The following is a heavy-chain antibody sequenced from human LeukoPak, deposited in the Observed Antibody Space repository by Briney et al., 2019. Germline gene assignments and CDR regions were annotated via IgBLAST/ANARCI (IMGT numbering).Heavy chain of an antibody. Sequence: SETLSLTCTVSGGSISSSSYYWGWIRQPPGKGLEWIGSIYYSGSAYYNPSLKSRVTISVDTSKNQFSLKLSSVTAADTAVYYCARHQSSTSQAALDYWGQGNPGHRLL. CDR2: IYYSGSA. CDR3: ARHQSSTSQAALDY. CDR1: GGSISSSSYY. D-gene: IGHD2-2*01. V-gene: IGHV4-39*01. J-gene: IGHJ4*02.